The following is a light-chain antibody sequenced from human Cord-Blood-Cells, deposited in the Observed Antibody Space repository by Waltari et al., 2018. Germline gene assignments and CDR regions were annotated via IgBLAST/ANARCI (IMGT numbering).Light chain of an antibody. CDR2: AAS. Sequence: DIQMTQSPSSLSASVGDRVTITCRASQSISSYLNLYQQKPGKAPKLLIYAASSLQSGVPSRFIGSGSGTEFTLTISSLQPEDFATYYCQQSYSTPPLTFGGGTKVEIK. CDR3: QQSYSTPPLT. J-gene: IGKJ4*01. CDR1: QSISSY. V-gene: IGKV1-39*01.